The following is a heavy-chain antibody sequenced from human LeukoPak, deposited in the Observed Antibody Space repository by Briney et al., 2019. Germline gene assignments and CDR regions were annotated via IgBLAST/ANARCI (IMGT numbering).Heavy chain of an antibody. J-gene: IGHJ3*02. CDR3: ARGVVVTAHLSHAFDI. Sequence: SETLSPTCTVSGGSISSSSYYWGWIRQPPGKGLEWIGSIYYSGSTYYNPSLKSRVTISVDTSKNQFSLKLSSVTAADTAVYYCARGVVVTAHLSHAFDIWGQGTMVTVSS. CDR2: IYYSGST. V-gene: IGHV4-39*07. D-gene: IGHD2-21*02. CDR1: GGSISSSSYY.